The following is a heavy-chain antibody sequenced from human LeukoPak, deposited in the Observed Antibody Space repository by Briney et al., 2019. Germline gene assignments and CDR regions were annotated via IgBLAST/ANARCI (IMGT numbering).Heavy chain of an antibody. CDR1: GYTFTSNY. J-gene: IGHJ6*04. Sequence: ASVKVSCKAFGYTFTSNYMHWVRQAPGQGPEWMGVISPSGGSTTYAQKFQGRVTLTRDMSTSTDYLELSSLRSEDTAVYYCARNRWFGELHLWGKGTTVTISS. D-gene: IGHD3-10*01. V-gene: IGHV1-46*01. CDR2: ISPSGGST. CDR3: ARNRWFGELHL.